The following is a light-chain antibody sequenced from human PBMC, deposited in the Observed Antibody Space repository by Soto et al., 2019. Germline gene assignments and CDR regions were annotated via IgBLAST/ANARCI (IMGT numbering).Light chain of an antibody. Sequence: EIVVTQSPAALSVSPGERATLSCRASQSIGGNLAWYQQKPGQAPRLLIYDVSTRSTGIPARFSGRGSGTEFTLTISSLQSEDFALYYCQQYNNRPPWTFGQGTK. CDR1: QSIGGN. CDR2: DVS. J-gene: IGKJ1*01. V-gene: IGKV3-15*01. CDR3: QQYNNRPPWT.